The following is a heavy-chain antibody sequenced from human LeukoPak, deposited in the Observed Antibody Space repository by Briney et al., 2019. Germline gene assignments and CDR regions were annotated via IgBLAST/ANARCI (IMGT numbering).Heavy chain of an antibody. CDR2: TVGIGPDT. J-gene: IGHJ4*02. D-gene: IGHD2-15*01. Sequence: GGSLRLSCAASGFTFTDYAMTWVRQAPGKGLEWVAATVGIGPDTYHADSVKGRFTISRDNSKNILYLQMNSLRVEDTAVYYCTKASAARCIGVFCYPFDHWGQGTLVTVSS. V-gene: IGHV3-23*01. CDR1: GFTFTDYA. CDR3: TKASAARCIGVFCYPFDH.